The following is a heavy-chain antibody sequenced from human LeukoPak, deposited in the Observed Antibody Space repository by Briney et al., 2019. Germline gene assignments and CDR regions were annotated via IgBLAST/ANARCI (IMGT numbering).Heavy chain of an antibody. CDR2: IYTSGST. CDR1: GGSISSGSYY. CDR3: ARGKQWLVTFDY. V-gene: IGHV4-61*02. D-gene: IGHD6-19*01. Sequence: SETLSLTCTVSGGSISSGSYYWSWVRQPAGKGLEWIGRIYTSGSTNYNPSLKSRVTISVDTSKNQFSLKLSSVTAADTAVYYCARGKQWLVTFDYWGQGTLVTVSS. J-gene: IGHJ4*02.